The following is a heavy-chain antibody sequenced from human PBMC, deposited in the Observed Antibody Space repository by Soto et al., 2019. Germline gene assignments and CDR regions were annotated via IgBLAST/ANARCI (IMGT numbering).Heavy chain of an antibody. Sequence: PSETLSLTCTVSGGSVGSSSYYWGWIRQPPGKGLEWIGSIYYSGSTYYNPSLKSRVTISVDTSKNQFSLKLSSVTSADTAVYYCARVGADQLLLFDRWAQGTLVTVSS. CDR1: GGSVGSSSYY. J-gene: IGHJ5*02. CDR3: ARVGADQLLLFDR. V-gene: IGHV4-39*01. CDR2: IYYSGST. D-gene: IGHD2-2*01.